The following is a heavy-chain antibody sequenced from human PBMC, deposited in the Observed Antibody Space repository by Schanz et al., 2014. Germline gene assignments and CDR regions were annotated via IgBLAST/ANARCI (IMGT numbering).Heavy chain of an antibody. CDR2: ISSSGGHI. CDR3: ARGHYGLDV. V-gene: IGHV3-21*01. J-gene: IGHJ6*02. D-gene: IGHD3-10*01. Sequence: EVQLVESGGGLVQPGGSLRLSCSGFTVSAYSANWVRQAPGKGLEWVSSISSSGGHIYYADSVKGRFTISRDNAKGSVYLQMNSLRAEDTAVYYCARGHYGLDVWGPGTSVTVSS. CDR1: GFTVSAYS.